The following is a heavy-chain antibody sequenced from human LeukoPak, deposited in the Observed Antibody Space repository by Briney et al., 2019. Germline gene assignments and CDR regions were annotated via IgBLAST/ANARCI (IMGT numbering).Heavy chain of an antibody. D-gene: IGHD3-10*01. CDR2: ISGSGGST. CDR1: GFTFSSYA. V-gene: IGHV3-23*01. Sequence: GGSLRLSCAASGFTFSSYAMSWVRQAPGKGLEWVSAISGSGGSTYYADSVKGRFTISRDNSKNTLYLQMNSLRVEDTAVYYCAKDLVLWFGELLPSGFDYWGQGTLVTVSS. J-gene: IGHJ4*02. CDR3: AKDLVLWFGELLPSGFDY.